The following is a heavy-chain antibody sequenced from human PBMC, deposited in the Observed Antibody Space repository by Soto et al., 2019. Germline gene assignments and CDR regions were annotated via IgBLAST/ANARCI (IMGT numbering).Heavy chain of an antibody. V-gene: IGHV1-3*04. Sequence: QVQLVQSGAEVKKPGDSVKVSCKASGYTFTDYAMHWVRQAPGQRLEWKGWLSTDNGNTKYSQKLPGRVTITRDTSATSAYMELSRLRSEDTAVYYCAKCSQMWTPGYWGQGTLVTVSS. CDR3: AKCSQMWTPGY. CDR2: LSTDNGNT. CDR1: GYTFTDYA. D-gene: IGHD3-10*02. J-gene: IGHJ4*02.